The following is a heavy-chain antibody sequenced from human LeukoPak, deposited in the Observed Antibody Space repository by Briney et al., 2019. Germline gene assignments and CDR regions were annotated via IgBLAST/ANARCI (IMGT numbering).Heavy chain of an antibody. V-gene: IGHV3-7*01. CDR1: GFTFDDYG. CDR2: IKKDGSDK. D-gene: IGHD5-18*01. CDR3: ARHLSGVTGYTYGRGIDY. Sequence: GGSLRLSCAASGFTFDDYGMNWVRQAPGKGLEWVANIKKDGSDKYYVDSVKGRFTISRDNPKTSLYLQMNSLRAEDTAIYYCARHLSGVTGYTYGRGIDYWGQGTLVTVSS. J-gene: IGHJ4*02.